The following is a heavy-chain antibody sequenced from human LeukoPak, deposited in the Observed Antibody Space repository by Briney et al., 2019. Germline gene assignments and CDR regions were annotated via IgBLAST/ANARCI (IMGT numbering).Heavy chain of an antibody. J-gene: IGHJ6*02. CDR3: ARSNGMDV. CDR1: GFPLSSYW. CDR2: ISYDGSNK. Sequence: GGSLRLSCVASGFPLSSYWMTWVRQAPGKGLEWVAVISYDGSNKYYADSVKGRFTISRDNSKNTLYLQMNSLRAEDTAVYYCARSNGMDVWGQGTTVTVSS. V-gene: IGHV3-30*03.